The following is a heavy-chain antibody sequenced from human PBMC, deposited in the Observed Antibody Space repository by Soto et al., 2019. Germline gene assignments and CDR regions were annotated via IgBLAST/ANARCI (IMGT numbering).Heavy chain of an antibody. CDR2: IYSGGST. D-gene: IGHD3-9*01. CDR3: ARGHRDILTGYYDY. V-gene: IGHV3-53*01. Sequence: EVQLVESGGGLIQPGGSLRLSCAASGFTVSSNYMSWVRQAPGKGLEWVSVIYSGGSTCYADSVKGRFTISRDNSKNTLYLQMNSLRAEDTAVYYCARGHRDILTGYYDYWGQGTLVTVSS. J-gene: IGHJ4*02. CDR1: GFTVSSNY.